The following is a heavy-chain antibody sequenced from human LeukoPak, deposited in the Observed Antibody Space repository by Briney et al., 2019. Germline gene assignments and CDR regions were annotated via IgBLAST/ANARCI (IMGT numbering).Heavy chain of an antibody. Sequence: PGGSLRLSFASSGFTVNSNYMSLVRQAPGKGLEGVSVFYSGGSTYYADSVKGRFTISRDNSKTTLYLQMKSLRAEDTAVYYCARTAGYSSSWDLSDYWGQGTLVTVSS. CDR2: FYSGGST. J-gene: IGHJ4*02. V-gene: IGHV3-53*01. CDR1: GFTVNSNY. D-gene: IGHD6-13*01. CDR3: ARTAGYSSSWDLSDY.